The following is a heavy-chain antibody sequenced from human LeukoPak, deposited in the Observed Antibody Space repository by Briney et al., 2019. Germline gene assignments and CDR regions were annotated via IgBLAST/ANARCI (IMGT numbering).Heavy chain of an antibody. CDR1: GGSFSGYY. V-gene: IGHV4-34*01. CDR3: ARKRKGISRSYPFLNYYYMDV. J-gene: IGHJ6*03. CDR2: INHSGST. D-gene: IGHD6-13*01. Sequence: SETLSLTCAVYGGSFSGYYWSWIRQPPGKGLEWIGEINHSGSTNYNPSLKSRVTISVDTSKNQFSLKLSSVTAADTAVYYCARKRKGISRSYPFLNYYYMDVWGKGTTVTVSS.